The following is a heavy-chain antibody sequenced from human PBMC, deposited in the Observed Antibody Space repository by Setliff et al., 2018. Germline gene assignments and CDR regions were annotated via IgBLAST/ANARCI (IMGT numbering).Heavy chain of an antibody. CDR2: INTDTGNP. Sequence: ASVKVSCKASGYTFTTYAMSWIRQAPGQGLEWMGWINTDTGNPSYAQGFTGRFVFSLDTSVSTAYLQISSLKPEDTAMYYCARASRFATIVWKGDYYMDVWGKGTTVTVS. V-gene: IGHV7-4-1*02. CDR1: GYTFTTYA. CDR3: ARASRFATIVWKGDYYMDV. D-gene: IGHD3-16*02. J-gene: IGHJ6*03.